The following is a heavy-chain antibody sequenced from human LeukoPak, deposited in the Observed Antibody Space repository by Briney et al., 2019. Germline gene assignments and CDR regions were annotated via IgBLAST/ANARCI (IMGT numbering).Heavy chain of an antibody. D-gene: IGHD6-13*01. J-gene: IGHJ4*02. CDR1: GFTFSSYA. V-gene: IGHV3-23*01. CDR3: AKSFGPVIAAAGTGAD. Sequence: GGSLRLSCAASGFTFSSYAMSWVRQAPGKGLEWVSAISGSGGSTYYADSARGRFTISRDNSKNALYLQMNSLRAEDTAIYYCAKSFGPVIAAAGTGADWGQGTLVTVSS. CDR2: ISGSGGST.